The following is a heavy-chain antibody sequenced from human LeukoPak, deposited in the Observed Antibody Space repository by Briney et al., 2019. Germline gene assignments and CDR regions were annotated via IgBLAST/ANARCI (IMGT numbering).Heavy chain of an antibody. J-gene: IGHJ4*02. CDR1: GFTFSSYA. D-gene: IGHD2-2*01. CDR2: ISGSGGST. Sequence: PGGSLRLSCAASGFTFSSYAMSWVRQAPGKGLEWVSAISGSGGSTYYADSVKGRSTISRDNSKNTLYLQMNSLRAEDTAVYYCAEDALLVPAADFDYWGQGTLVTVSS. V-gene: IGHV3-23*01. CDR3: AEDALLVPAADFDY.